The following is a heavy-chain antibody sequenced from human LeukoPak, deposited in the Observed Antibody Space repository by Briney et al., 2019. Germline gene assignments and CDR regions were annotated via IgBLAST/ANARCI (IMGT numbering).Heavy chain of an antibody. CDR1: GYTFTSYG. CDR2: ISAYNGNT. D-gene: IGHD6-13*01. CDR3: ARCGSFEYSSSWCYFDY. J-gene: IGHJ4*02. Sequence: ASVKVSCKASGYTFTSYGISWVRQAPGQGLEWMGWISAYNGNTNYAQKFQGRVTMTRDTSISTAYMELSRLRSDDTAVYYCARCGSFEYSSSWCYFDYWGQGTLVTVSS. V-gene: IGHV1-18*01.